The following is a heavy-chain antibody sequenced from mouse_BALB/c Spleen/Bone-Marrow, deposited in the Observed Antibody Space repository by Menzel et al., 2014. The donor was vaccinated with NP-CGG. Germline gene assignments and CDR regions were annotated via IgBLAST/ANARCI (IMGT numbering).Heavy chain of an antibody. CDR1: GFNIKDTY. D-gene: IGHD2-14*01. CDR3: ASYRYGWYFDV. Sequence: EVQLQQSGAELVKPGASVRLSCTASGFNIKDTYLHWVKQRPEQGLDWIGRIDPAIFTKYDPKFQGKATITADTSSNTAYLHLSSLTSEDTAVYYCASYRYGWYFDVWGAGTTVTVSS. J-gene: IGHJ1*01. V-gene: IGHV14-3*02. CDR2: IDPAIFT.